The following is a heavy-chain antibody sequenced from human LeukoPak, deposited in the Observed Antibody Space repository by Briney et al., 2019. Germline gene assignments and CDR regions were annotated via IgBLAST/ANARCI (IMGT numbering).Heavy chain of an antibody. J-gene: IGHJ2*01. CDR3: ARDRASDWYFDL. CDR1: GGTFSSYA. V-gene: IGHV1-69*13. Sequence: ASVKVSCKASGGTFSSYAISWVRQAPGPGLEWMGGIIPIFGTANYAQKFQGRVTITADESTSTAYMELSSLRSEDTAVYYRARDRASDWYFDLWGRGTLVTVSS. D-gene: IGHD1-26*01. CDR2: IIPIFGTA.